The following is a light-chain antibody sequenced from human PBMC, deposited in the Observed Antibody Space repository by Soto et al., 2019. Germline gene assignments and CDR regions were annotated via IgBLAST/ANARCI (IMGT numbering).Light chain of an antibody. Sequence: QSALTQPRSVSGSPGQSVTMSCTGTSSDVGGYNYVSWYQQHPGKAPKLMIYDVTKRPSGVPDRFSGSQSGNTASLTISGLQLEDEADYYCCSHAVTYPYVIFGGGPKLTVL. CDR2: DVT. J-gene: IGLJ2*01. CDR1: SSDVGGYNY. CDR3: CSHAVTYPYVI. V-gene: IGLV2-11*01.